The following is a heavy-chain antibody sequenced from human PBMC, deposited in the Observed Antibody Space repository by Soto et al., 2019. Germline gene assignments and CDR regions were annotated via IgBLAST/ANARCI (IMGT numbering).Heavy chain of an antibody. V-gene: IGHV3-7*03. Sequence: GGSLRLSCAASGISTSSYWMGWVRQAPGRGLEWVASIKNDGSEKYYMDSLKGRFTISRDNALNSLYLQMNSLRADDTAVYFCVTGYHSDYWGQGTLVTVSS. CDR2: IKNDGSEK. CDR1: GISTSSYW. CDR3: VTGYHSDY. D-gene: IGHD5-18*01. J-gene: IGHJ4*02.